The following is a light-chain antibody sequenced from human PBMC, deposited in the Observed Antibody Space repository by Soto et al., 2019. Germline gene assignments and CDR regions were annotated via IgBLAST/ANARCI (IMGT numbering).Light chain of an antibody. Sequence: QSVLTQSPSASASLGASVKLTCTLSSGHSSYAIAWHQQQPEKGPRYLMKLNSDGSHSKGDGIPDRFSGSSSGAERYLTISIHQSEDEADYYCQTSGTGTVVFGGGTKLTVL. J-gene: IGLJ2*01. CDR1: SGHSSYA. CDR2: LNSDGSH. V-gene: IGLV4-69*01. CDR3: QTSGTGTVV.